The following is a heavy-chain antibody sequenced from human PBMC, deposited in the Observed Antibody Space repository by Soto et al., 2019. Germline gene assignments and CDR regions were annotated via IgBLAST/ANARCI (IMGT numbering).Heavy chain of an antibody. CDR1: GFTFTSYS. CDR3: ARDIGYYDFWRGGMAY. CDR2: ISSSSSYI. V-gene: IGHV3-21*01. D-gene: IGHD3-3*01. Sequence: PGGSLRLSCAASGFTFTSYSMNWVRHAPGKGLEWVSSISSSSSYIYYADSVKGRFTISRDNAKNSLYLQMNSLRAEDTAVYYCARDIGYYDFWRGGMAYWGQGTLVTVS. J-gene: IGHJ4*02.